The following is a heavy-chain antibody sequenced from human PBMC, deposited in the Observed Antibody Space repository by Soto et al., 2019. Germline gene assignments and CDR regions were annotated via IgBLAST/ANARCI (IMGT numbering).Heavy chain of an antibody. CDR2: IDWDDDK. Sequence: VSRSTLENPTQNLTLTCTFSGFSLSTSGMCVSWIRQPPGKALEWLALIDWDDDKYYSTSLKTRLTISNDTSNNQVVLTITNMDPVDTATYYCARGSIAAAGFYYYYGMDVWGQGTTVTVSS. CDR3: ARGSIAAAGFYYYYGMDV. D-gene: IGHD6-13*01. CDR1: GFSLSTSGMC. V-gene: IGHV2-70*01. J-gene: IGHJ6*02.